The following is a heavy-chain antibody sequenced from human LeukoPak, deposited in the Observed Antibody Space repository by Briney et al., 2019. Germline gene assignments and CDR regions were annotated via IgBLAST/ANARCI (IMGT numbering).Heavy chain of an antibody. J-gene: IGHJ4*02. CDR3: ARGTSGNGQSFDS. Sequence: SGPTLVNPPQTLTLTFSFSVLSLRTSGVHVGWIRQPPGKALEWLALIYWDDDKRYSPCLKSRLTITKDTSKNQVVLTLTDMDPVDRAPYFCARGTSGNGQSFDSWAQGTLVTVSS. D-gene: IGHD1-1*01. CDR1: VLSLRTSGVH. V-gene: IGHV2-5*02. CDR2: IYWDDDK.